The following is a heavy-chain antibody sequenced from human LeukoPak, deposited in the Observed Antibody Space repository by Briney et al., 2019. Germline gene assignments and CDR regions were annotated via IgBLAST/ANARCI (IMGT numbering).Heavy chain of an antibody. CDR1: GFTFDDYA. V-gene: IGHV3-9*01. CDR3: ARGLVSGDYRT. J-gene: IGHJ5*02. Sequence: PGRSLRLSCTVSGFTFDDYAMHWVRHTPGKGLEWVAGITWNRDNIGYGDSVKGRFTISRDNSKNTLYLQMNSLRAEDTAVYYCARGLVSGDYRTWGQGTLVTVSS. D-gene: IGHD4-17*01. CDR2: ITWNRDNI.